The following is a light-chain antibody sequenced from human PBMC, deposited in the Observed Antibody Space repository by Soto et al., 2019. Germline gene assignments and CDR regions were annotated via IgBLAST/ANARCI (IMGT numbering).Light chain of an antibody. CDR2: DAS. V-gene: IGKV3-11*01. J-gene: IGKJ5*01. CDR1: RSVRSY. CDR3: QQRYAWPPFT. Sequence: EIVLTQSPATLSWSPGERATLSGRASRSVRSYLAWYQQKPGQAPRLLIYDASNRAAGIPARFSGSGAETDFTLTISHLEPEDFAVYYCQQRYAWPPFTFGQGPRLEIK.